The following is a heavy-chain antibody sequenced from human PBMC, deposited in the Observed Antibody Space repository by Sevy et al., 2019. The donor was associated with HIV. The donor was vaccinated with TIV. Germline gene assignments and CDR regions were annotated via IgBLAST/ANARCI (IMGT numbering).Heavy chain of an antibody. CDR1: GGSVSSGSYY. V-gene: IGHV4-61*01. Sequence: SETLSLTCTVSGGSVSSGSYYWSWIRQPPGKGLECIGYIYYSGSTNYNPSLKSRVTISVDTSKNQFSLKLSSVTAADTAVYYCARDIDLGAFDIWGQGTMVTVSS. CDR3: ARDIDLGAFDI. CDR2: IYYSGST. J-gene: IGHJ3*02. D-gene: IGHD7-27*01.